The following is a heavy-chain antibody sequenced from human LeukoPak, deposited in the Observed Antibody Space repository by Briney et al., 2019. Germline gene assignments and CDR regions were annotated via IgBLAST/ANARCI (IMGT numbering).Heavy chain of an antibody. CDR1: GVTFSSYW. Sequence: GGSLRLSCAASGVTFSSYWMTWVRQAPGKGLEWVAKIKQDGSEKYYVDSVKGRFTISRDNAKNSLYLQMNSLRAEDTAVYYCARDPGGDYFDYWGQGTLVTVSS. CDR2: IKQDGSEK. J-gene: IGHJ4*02. V-gene: IGHV3-7*01. CDR3: ARDPGGDYFDY. D-gene: IGHD4-17*01.